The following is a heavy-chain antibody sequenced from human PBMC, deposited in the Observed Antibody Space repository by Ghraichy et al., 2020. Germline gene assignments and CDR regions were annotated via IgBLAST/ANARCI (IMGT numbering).Heavy chain of an antibody. J-gene: IGHJ4*02. Sequence: GALNISCAASGFTFSGSAMDWVRQASGKGLEWVGRIRSKANSYATEYAESVKGRFTISRDDSKNTAFLQMNSLKTEDTAVYYCTRHGSSPTYYYDHSGPTPFDYWGQGTLVTVSS. CDR1: GFTFSGSA. CDR3: TRHGSSPTYYYDHSGPTPFDY. CDR2: IRSKANSYAT. D-gene: IGHD3-22*01. V-gene: IGHV3-73*01.